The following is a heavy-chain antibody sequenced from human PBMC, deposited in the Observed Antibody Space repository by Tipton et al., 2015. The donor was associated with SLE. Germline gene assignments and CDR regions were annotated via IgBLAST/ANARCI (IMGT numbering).Heavy chain of an antibody. CDR1: CGSFSGYY. CDR2: INHSGST. D-gene: IGHD2-15*01. CDR3: ARGLGYCSGGSCYSFDY. J-gene: IGHJ4*02. Sequence: TLSLTCAVYCGSFSGYYWSWIRQPPGKGLEWIGEINHSGSTNYNPSLKSRVTISVDTAKNQFSLKLSSVTAADTAVYYCARGLGYCSGGSCYSFDYWGQGTLVTVSS. V-gene: IGHV4-34*01.